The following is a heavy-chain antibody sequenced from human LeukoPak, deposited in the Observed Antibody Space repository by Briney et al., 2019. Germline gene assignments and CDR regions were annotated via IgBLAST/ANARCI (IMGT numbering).Heavy chain of an antibody. V-gene: IGHV3-48*04. CDR1: GFTFSSYS. CDR2: ISSSGTII. D-gene: IGHD5-18*01. J-gene: IGHJ3*02. Sequence: GGSLRLSCAASGFTFSSYSMNWVRQAPGKGLEWVSYISSSGTIIYYADSVKGRFTISRDNAKNSLYLQMNSLRAEDTAVYYCARAEDVDTAMESAFDIWGQGTMVTVSS. CDR3: ARAEDVDTAMESAFDI.